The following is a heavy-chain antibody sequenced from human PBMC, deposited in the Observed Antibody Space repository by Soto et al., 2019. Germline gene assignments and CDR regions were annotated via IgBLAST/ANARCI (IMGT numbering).Heavy chain of an antibody. J-gene: IGHJ4*02. CDR3: AKDRVATYYDFWSGYYFDY. V-gene: IGHV3-23*01. D-gene: IGHD3-3*01. CDR2: ISGSGGST. CDR1: GFTFSSYA. Sequence: GGSLRLSCAASGFTFSSYAMSWVRQAPGKGLEWVSAISGSGGSTYYADSVKGRFTISRDNSKNTLYLQMNSLRAEDTAVYYCAKDRVATYYDFWSGYYFDYWGQGTLVTVS.